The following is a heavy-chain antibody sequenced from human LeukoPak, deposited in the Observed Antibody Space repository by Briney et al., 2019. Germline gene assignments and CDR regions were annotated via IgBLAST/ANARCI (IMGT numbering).Heavy chain of an antibody. CDR1: GFSISGYW. J-gene: IGHJ4*02. V-gene: IGHV3-7*01. CDR2: IKQDGSEK. CDR3: ARENMAVPGGDY. Sequence: GGSLRLSCAASGFSISGYWMSWVRQAPGKGLEWVANIKQDGSEKYFVDSVKGRFTIPRDNAKNSVYLQMNSLRADDTAMYYRARENMAVPGGDYWGQGTLVTVSS. D-gene: IGHD6-19*01.